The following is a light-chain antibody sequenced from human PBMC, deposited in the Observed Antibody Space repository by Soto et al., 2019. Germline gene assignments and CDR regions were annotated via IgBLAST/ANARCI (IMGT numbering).Light chain of an antibody. V-gene: IGKV2-28*01. Sequence: DIVLTQSPLSLPVTPGEPASISCRSSQSLLQRNGYNYLDWYLQRPGQSPQLLIFLGSHRASGVHDRFSGSGSGTDCTLEIRRVEAEDVGVYYCMQPLEPPRTFARGTKVEIK. CDR1: QSLLQRNGYNY. CDR2: LGS. J-gene: IGKJ1*01. CDR3: MQPLEPPRT.